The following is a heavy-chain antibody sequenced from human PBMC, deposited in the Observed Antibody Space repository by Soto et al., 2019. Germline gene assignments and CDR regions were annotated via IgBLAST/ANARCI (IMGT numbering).Heavy chain of an antibody. D-gene: IGHD3-10*01. CDR1: GVPITTCY. V-gene: IGHV4-59*07. CDR2: IYSGGST. CDR3: ARGQLLHYQYGLDV. J-gene: IGHJ6*02. Sequence: QVQLQESGPALVRPSDSLSLMCSVSGVPITTCYWSWIRQAPGKGLEYIGYIYSGGSTHYNTALKSRVTVSLDTAKHEFSLKLRSVTAADTAAYYCARGQLLHYQYGLDVWGQGTTVIV.